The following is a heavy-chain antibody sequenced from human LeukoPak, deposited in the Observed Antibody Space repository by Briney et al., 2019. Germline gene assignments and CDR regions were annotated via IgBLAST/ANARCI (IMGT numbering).Heavy chain of an antibody. V-gene: IGHV3-30*18. J-gene: IGHJ4*02. CDR3: AKDLYATGYFDY. CDR2: ISYDGSIK. D-gene: IGHD2/OR15-2a*01. CDR1: GFTFNNFG. Sequence: GGSLRLSCVASGFTFNNFGVPWVRQAPGKGLEWVAVISYDGSIKYYADSVKGRFTISKDNSKSTLYLQMDSLRIEDTAVYYCAKDLYATGYFDYRGQGTLVTVSS.